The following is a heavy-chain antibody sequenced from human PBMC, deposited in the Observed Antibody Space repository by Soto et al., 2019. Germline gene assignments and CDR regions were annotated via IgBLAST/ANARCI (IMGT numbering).Heavy chain of an antibody. CDR3: AKDRIMGSTGTTNWFDP. CDR1: GFTFSSYG. J-gene: IGHJ5*02. Sequence: GGSLRLSCAASGFTFSSYGMHWVRQAPGKGLEWVAVISYDGSNKYYADSVKGRFTISRDNSKNTLYLQMNSLRAEDTAVYYCAKDRIMGSTGTTNWFDPWGQGTLVTVSS. CDR2: ISYDGSNK. D-gene: IGHD1-7*01. V-gene: IGHV3-30*18.